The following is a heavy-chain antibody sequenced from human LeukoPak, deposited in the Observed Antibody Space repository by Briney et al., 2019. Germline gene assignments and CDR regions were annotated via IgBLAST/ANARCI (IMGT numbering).Heavy chain of an antibody. CDR1: GYTFTDYY. D-gene: IGHD3-3*01. CDR3: ARKGGDYDFWSAMDV. J-gene: IGHJ6*04. Sequence: ASVKVSCKVSGYTFTDYYMHWVRQAPGQGLEWMGIINPSGGSTSYAQKFQGRVTMTRDTSTSTVYMELSSLRSEDAAVYYCARKGGDYDFWSAMDVWGKGTTVTVSS. CDR2: INPSGGST. V-gene: IGHV1-46*03.